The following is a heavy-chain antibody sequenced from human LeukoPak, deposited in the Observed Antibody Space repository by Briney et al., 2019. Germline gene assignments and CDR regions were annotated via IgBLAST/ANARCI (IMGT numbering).Heavy chain of an antibody. D-gene: IGHD2-2*01. CDR3: ARWRGSTSERSDY. CDR2: IKQDGSAK. CDR1: GFTFSDYW. J-gene: IGHJ4*02. V-gene: IGHV3-7*01. Sequence: GGSLRLSCTATGFTFSDYWMTWVRQAPGKGLEWVANIKQDGSAKYNVDSVKGRFTISRGNAKNSLYLQMDSLRVEDTATYYCARWRGSTSERSDYWGQGTLVTVSS.